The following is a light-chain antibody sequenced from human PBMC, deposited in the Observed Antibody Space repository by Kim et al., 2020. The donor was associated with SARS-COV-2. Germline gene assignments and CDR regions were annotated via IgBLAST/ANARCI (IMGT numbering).Light chain of an antibody. Sequence: APGKTDRITCGGNNIGSKRVHWHQQKPGQAPVLVIYYDSDRPSGIPERFSGSNSGNTATLTISRVEAGDEADYYCQVWDSSSDHVVFGGGTQLTVL. CDR2: YDS. V-gene: IGLV3-21*04. CDR1: NIGSKR. J-gene: IGLJ2*01. CDR3: QVWDSSSDHVV.